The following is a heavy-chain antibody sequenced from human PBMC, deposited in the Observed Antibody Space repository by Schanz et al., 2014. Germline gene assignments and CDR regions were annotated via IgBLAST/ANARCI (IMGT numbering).Heavy chain of an antibody. J-gene: IGHJ3*01. CDR1: GFSFVDAW. D-gene: IGHD3-9*01. CDR3: ARHHPHRGVTGYYNDV. Sequence: EVQVVESGGGLVQPGGSLRLSCAASGFSFVDAWMSWVRQAPGRGLEWISYIGSSSTTMYYADSVKGRFTISRDNAKNSLYLQMNSLRDEDTAVYYCARHHPHRGVTGYYNDVWGQGTMVTVSS. CDR2: IGSSSTTM. V-gene: IGHV3-48*02.